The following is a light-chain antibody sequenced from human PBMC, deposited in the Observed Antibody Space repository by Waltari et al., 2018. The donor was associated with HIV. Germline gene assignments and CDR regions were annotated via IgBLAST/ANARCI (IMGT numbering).Light chain of an antibody. J-gene: IGLJ3*02. CDR3: CSYAHNDPWV. CDR1: RSDVGSYNL. CDR2: EVS. V-gene: IGLV2-23*02. Sequence: QSALTQPASVSGSPGQSITISCPGTRSDVGSYNLVSWYQHHPGKAPKLIISEVSKRPSGVSNRFSGSKSGTTASLTISGLQAEDEADYHCCSYAHNDPWVFGGGTRLTVL.